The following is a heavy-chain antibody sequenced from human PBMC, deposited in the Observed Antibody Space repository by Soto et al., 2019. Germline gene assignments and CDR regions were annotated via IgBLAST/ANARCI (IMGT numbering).Heavy chain of an antibody. CDR2: IYPSDSYT. J-gene: IGHJ6*02. Sequence: PGESLKISCKGSGYTFTNYWIGWVRQMPGKGLEWMGIIYPSDSYTNYSPSFQGHVTISADKSISTAYLQWSSLKASDTAMYYCASSSPPLWNYYYYGMDVWGQGATVTVSS. V-gene: IGHV5-10-1*01. D-gene: IGHD3-10*01. CDR3: ASSSPPLWNYYYYGMDV. CDR1: GYTFTNYW.